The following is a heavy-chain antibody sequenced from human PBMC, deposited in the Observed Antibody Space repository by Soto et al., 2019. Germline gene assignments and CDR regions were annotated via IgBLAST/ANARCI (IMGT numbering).Heavy chain of an antibody. Sequence: SETLSLTCVVSGDSISRGGYSWTWIRQPPGRALEWIGNIYDSGSTSYNPSLKSRVTISVDRSKNQFSLKLTSVTAADTAVYFCARGSSSYYDYGMDVWGQGTTVTVSS. V-gene: IGHV4-30-2*01. J-gene: IGHJ6*02. CDR2: IYDSGST. CDR1: GDSISRGGYS. CDR3: ARGSSSYYDYGMDV. D-gene: IGHD6-6*01.